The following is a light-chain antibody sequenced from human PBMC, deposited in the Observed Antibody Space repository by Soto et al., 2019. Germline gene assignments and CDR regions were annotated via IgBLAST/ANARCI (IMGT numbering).Light chain of an antibody. CDR2: ATS. CDR1: QSVGSN. J-gene: IGKJ1*01. V-gene: IGKV3-15*01. Sequence: EIVMTQSPATLSVSPWERATLSCRASQSVGSNLAWYQQKPGQAPRLLIFATSARATGIPARFSGGGSGTEFTLTISSLQSEDFAVYYCQQYNNWPPGTFGQGTKVDIK. CDR3: QQYNNWPPGT.